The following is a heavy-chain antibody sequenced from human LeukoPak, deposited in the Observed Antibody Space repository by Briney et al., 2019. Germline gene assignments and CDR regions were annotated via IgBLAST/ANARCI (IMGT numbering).Heavy chain of an antibody. D-gene: IGHD3-10*01. J-gene: IGHJ6*02. CDR2: ISYDGSNN. Sequence: GGSLRLSCAASGFTFSSYGMHWVRQAPGKGLEWVAIISYDGSNNYYADSVKGRFTISRDNSKNTLYLQMNSLRAEDTAVYYCAKDIVAVVRGVIRTYYYYGMDVWGQGTTVTVSS. V-gene: IGHV3-30*18. CDR3: AKDIVAVVRGVIRTYYYYGMDV. CDR1: GFTFSSYG.